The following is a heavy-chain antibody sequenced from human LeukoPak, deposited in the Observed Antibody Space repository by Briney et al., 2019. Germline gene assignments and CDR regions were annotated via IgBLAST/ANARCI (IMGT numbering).Heavy chain of an antibody. D-gene: IGHD6-13*01. CDR3: ARRVAAGIGTFDI. CDR1: GYTFTSYA. Sequence: ASVKVSCKASGYTFTSYAMNWVRQAPGQGLEWMGWINPNSGGTNYAQKFQGRVTMTRDTSISTGYMELSRLRSDDTAVYYCARRVAAGIGTFDIWGQGTMVTVSS. V-gene: IGHV1-2*02. J-gene: IGHJ3*02. CDR2: INPNSGGT.